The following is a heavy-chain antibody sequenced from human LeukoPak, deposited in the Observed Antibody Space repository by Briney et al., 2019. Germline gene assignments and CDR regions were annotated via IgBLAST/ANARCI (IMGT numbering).Heavy chain of an antibody. J-gene: IGHJ6*02. V-gene: IGHV1-18*01. CDR2: ISAYNGNT. CDR3: ARDLRGVAVFSDYYGMDV. Sequence: ASVEVSCKASGYTFTSYGISWVRQAPGQGLEWMGWISAYNGNTNYAQKLQGRVTMTTDTSTSTAYMELRSLRSDDTAVYYRARDLRGVAVFSDYYGMDVWGQGTTVTVSS. CDR1: GYTFTSYG.